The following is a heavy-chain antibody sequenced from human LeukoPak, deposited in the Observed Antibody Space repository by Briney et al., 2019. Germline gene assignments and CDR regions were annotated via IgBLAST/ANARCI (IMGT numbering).Heavy chain of an antibody. J-gene: IGHJ4*02. CDR2: IKQDGSEK. CDR1: GFTFSSYW. Sequence: GGSLRLSCAASGFTFSSYWMSWVRQAPGKGLEWVANIKQDGSEKYYVDSVKGRFTISRDNAKNSLYLQMNSLRAEDTAVYYCARGDYYDSSGGYYFDYWGQGTPVTVSS. D-gene: IGHD3-22*01. CDR3: ARGDYYDSSGGYYFDY. V-gene: IGHV3-7*01.